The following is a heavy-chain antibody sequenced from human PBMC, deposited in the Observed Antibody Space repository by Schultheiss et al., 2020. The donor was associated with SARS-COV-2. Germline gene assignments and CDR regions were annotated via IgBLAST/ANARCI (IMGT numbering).Heavy chain of an antibody. CDR1: GGSISSGGYY. D-gene: IGHD2-2*01. Sequence: SETLSLTCTVSGGSISSGGYYWSWIRQPAGKGLEWIGRIYTSGSTNYNPSLKSRVTMSVDTSKNQFSLKLSSVTAADTAVYYCARDDVVPAGSVYYFDYWGQGTLVTSPQ. J-gene: IGHJ4*02. V-gene: IGHV4-61*02. CDR2: IYTSGST. CDR3: ARDDVVPAGSVYYFDY.